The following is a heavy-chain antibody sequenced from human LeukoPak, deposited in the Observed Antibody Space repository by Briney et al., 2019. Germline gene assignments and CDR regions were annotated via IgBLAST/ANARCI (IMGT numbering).Heavy chain of an antibody. CDR2: ISGSGGST. V-gene: IGHV3-23*01. CDR3: AKGLLPYGSGSLFDY. Sequence: GGSLRLSCAASGFTFSSCAMGWVRQAPGKGLEWVSAISGSGGSTYYADSVKGRFTISRDNSKNTLYLQMNSLRAEDTAVYYCAKGLLPYGSGSLFDYWGQGTLVTVSS. CDR1: GFTFSSCA. D-gene: IGHD3-10*01. J-gene: IGHJ4*02.